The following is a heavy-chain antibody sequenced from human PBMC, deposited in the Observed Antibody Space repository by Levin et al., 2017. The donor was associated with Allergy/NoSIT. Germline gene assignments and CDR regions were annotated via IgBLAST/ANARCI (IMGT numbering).Heavy chain of an antibody. V-gene: IGHV1-8*01. D-gene: IGHD3-3*01. CDR2: MNPNSGNT. CDR3: ARRRFDKTIFGVVIRNWFDP. CDR1: GYTFTSYD. J-gene: IGHJ5*02. Sequence: ASVKVSCKASGYTFTSYDINWVRQATGQGLEWMGWMNPNSGNTGYAQKFQGRVTMTRNTSISTAYMELSSLRSEDTAVYYCARRRFDKTIFGVVIRNWFDPWGQGTLVTVSS.